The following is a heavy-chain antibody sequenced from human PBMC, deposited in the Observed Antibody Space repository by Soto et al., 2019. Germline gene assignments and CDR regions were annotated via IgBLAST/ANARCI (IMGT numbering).Heavy chain of an antibody. J-gene: IGHJ6*02. CDR3: AKDAFCSGGSCYSYYYYYGMDV. Sequence: GGSLRLSCAASGFTFSSYAMSWVRQASGKGLEWVSAISGSGGSTYYADSVKGRFTISRDNSKNTLYLQMNSLRAEDTAVYYCAKDAFCSGGSCYSYYYYYGMDVWGQGTTVTVSS. CDR1: GFTFSSYA. D-gene: IGHD2-15*01. CDR2: ISGSGGST. V-gene: IGHV3-23*01.